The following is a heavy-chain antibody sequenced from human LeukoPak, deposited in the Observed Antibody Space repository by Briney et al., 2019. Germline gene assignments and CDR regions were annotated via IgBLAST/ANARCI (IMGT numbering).Heavy chain of an antibody. V-gene: IGHV1-46*01. Sequence: GASVKVSCKASGYTFTDYYMHWVRQAPGQGLEWMGIINPGDGGTTYAQKFEGRLNLTRDMSTSTVYMELSSLRSEDTAMYYCATFTTVSTGDYWGQGSLVAVSS. CDR3: ATFTTVSTGDY. CDR2: INPGDGGT. CDR1: GYTFTDYY. J-gene: IGHJ4*02. D-gene: IGHD4-17*01.